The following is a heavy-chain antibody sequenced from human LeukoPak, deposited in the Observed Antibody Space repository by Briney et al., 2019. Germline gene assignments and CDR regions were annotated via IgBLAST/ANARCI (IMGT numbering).Heavy chain of an antibody. J-gene: IGHJ4*02. CDR2: ISPDSDVT. CDR3: ARVGKGYSQYYFDY. V-gene: IGHV1-2*02. Sequence: GASVKVSCKASGYTFTDYYIHWVRQAPGQGLECMGWISPDSDVTNYAQKFQGRVTMTRDTSISTAYMELSRLTSDDTAVYYCARVGKGYSQYYFDYWGQGTLVTVSS. CDR1: GYTFTDYY. D-gene: IGHD4-23*01.